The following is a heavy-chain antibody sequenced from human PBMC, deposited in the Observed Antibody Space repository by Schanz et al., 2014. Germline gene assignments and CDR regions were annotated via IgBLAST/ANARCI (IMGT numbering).Heavy chain of an antibody. CDR1: GGTFSSYA. CDR3: ARNVIATGRAFDL. Sequence: QVQLVQSGAEVKKPGSSVKVSCKASGGTFSSYAFSWVRQAPGQGLEWMGWISTYTGNTNYAQRLQDRVTMTTDKSTSTAYMELRSLRSDDTAVYYCARNVIATGRAFDLWGPGTMVTVS. V-gene: IGHV1-18*01. D-gene: IGHD6-13*01. J-gene: IGHJ3*01. CDR2: ISTYTGNT.